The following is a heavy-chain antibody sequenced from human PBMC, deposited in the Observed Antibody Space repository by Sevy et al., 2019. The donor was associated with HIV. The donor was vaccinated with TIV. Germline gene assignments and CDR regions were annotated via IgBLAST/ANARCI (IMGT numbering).Heavy chain of an antibody. CDR3: ARDCNSASCLWGLDV. CDR1: GFTFSNYW. D-gene: IGHD2-2*01. Sequence: GGSLRLSCAASGFTFSNYWMTWVRQAPGKGLEWVANMKRDGSEKYYVDSVKGRFTISRDNAKNSLYLQMNSLRAEDTALYYCARDCNSASCLWGLDVWGQGTTVTVSS. J-gene: IGHJ6*02. CDR2: MKRDGSEK. V-gene: IGHV3-7*03.